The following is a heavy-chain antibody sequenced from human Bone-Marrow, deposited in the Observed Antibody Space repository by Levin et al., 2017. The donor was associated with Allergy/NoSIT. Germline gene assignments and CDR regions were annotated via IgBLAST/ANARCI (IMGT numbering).Heavy chain of an antibody. CDR2: ISWNGGDI. Sequence: GGSLRLSCAASGFIFDDYALHWVRQAPGRGLEWVSGISWNGGDIGYADSVRGRFIISRDNAKKSLYVQMNSLRPEDTALYFCVKSFRAYSSGWYNDAFDMWGQGTMVTVSS. J-gene: IGHJ3*02. CDR3: VKSFRAYSSGWYNDAFDM. V-gene: IGHV3-9*01. CDR1: GFIFDDYA. D-gene: IGHD6-19*01.